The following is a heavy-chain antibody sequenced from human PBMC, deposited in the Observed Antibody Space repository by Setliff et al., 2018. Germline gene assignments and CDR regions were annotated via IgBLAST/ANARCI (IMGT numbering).Heavy chain of an antibody. V-gene: IGHV3-23*01. D-gene: IGHD6-19*01. J-gene: IGHJ3*02. CDR3: IRDTSGRDAFDI. CDR2: ISGYGSRT. Sequence: GGSLRLSCAASGFTFSSYAMTWVRQAPGKGLEWVSGISGYGSRTYYADSVKGRSTISRDNSQDTMYLQMNSLRAEDTAVYYCIRDTSGRDAFDIWGQGTMVTVSS. CDR1: GFTFSSYA.